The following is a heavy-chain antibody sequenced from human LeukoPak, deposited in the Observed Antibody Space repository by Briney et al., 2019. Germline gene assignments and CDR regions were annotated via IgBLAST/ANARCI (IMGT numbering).Heavy chain of an antibody. CDR2: ISSSGSTI. D-gene: IGHD3-3*01. J-gene: IGHJ6*03. CDR1: GFTFSDYY. V-gene: IGHV3-11*04. CDR3: ARVGVGGVVIIQNYYYMDV. Sequence: GGSLSLSCAASGFTFSDYYMSWIRQAPGKGLEWVSYISSSGSTIYYADSVKGRFTISRDNAKNSLYLQMNSLRAEDTAVYYCARVGVGGVVIIQNYYYMDVWGKGTRSPSP.